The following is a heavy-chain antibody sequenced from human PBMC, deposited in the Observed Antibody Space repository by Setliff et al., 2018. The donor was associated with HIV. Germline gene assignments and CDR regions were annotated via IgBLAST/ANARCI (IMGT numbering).Heavy chain of an antibody. Sequence: GGSLRLSCVASGFSFSRYTMMWVRQTPGKGLEWVSYISSSSSTKYYADSVKGRFTISRDNSQNTLYLQMNSLRAEDTAVYYCARGVAAAGTDYWGQGTLVTVSS. CDR3: ARGVAAAGTDY. CDR2: ISSSSSTK. J-gene: IGHJ4*02. D-gene: IGHD6-13*01. V-gene: IGHV3-48*01. CDR1: GFSFSRYT.